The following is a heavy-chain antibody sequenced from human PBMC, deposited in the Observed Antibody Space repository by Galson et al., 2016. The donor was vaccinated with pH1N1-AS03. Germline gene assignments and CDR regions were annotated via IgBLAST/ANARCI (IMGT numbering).Heavy chain of an antibody. CDR2: IDWDDDE. CDR1: GFSLTTDKMC. J-gene: IGHJ6*02. Sequence: PALVKPTQTLTLTCTFSGFSLTTDKMCVTWIRQPPGKALEWLARIDWDDDEYYSRSLRTRLTISKDTSKNQVVLTMTNMDPADTGTYFCARAHGDYFYSLGMAVWGQGTTVTVS. V-gene: IGHV2-70*11. CDR3: ARAHGDYFYSLGMAV.